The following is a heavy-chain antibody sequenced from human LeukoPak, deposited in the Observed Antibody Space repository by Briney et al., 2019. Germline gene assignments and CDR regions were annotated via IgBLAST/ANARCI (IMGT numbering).Heavy chain of an antibody. CDR2: INPNSGGT. CDR1: GYTFTGYY. Sequence: ASVKVSFKASGYTFTGYYMHWVRQAPGQGLEWMGGINPNSGGTNYAQKFQGRVTMTRDTSISTAYMELSRLRSDDTAVYYCARDPPDIVATIDDYWGQGTLVTVSS. J-gene: IGHJ4*02. D-gene: IGHD5-12*01. CDR3: ARDPPDIVATIDDY. V-gene: IGHV1-2*02.